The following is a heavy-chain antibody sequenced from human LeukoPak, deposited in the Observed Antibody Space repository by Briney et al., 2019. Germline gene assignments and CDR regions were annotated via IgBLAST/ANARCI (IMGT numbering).Heavy chain of an antibody. CDR2: ISYDGSNK. V-gene: IGHV3-30-3*01. Sequence: GGSLRLSCAASGFTFSSHAMHWVRQAPGKGLEWVAVISYDGSNKYYADSVKGRLTISRDNSKNTLYLQMNSLRAEDTAVHYCAGCSSTSCYDWFDPWGQGTLVTVSS. J-gene: IGHJ5*02. CDR3: AGCSSTSCYDWFDP. CDR1: GFTFSSHA. D-gene: IGHD2-2*01.